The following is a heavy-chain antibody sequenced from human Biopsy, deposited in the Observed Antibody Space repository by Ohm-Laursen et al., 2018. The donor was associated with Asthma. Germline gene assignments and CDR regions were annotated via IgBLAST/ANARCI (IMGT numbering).Heavy chain of an antibody. Sequence: GSSVKVSCNISGYSLTDLSMHWVRQAPGQGLEWMGGHAHEEGGTVNARRFQGRVTMTEDTSTDTAYMELSSLSSDDTAVYYCASDFPKDYVRYNFQFWGQGTLVTVSS. J-gene: IGHJ4*02. D-gene: IGHD4-17*01. CDR1: GYSLTDLS. V-gene: IGHV1-24*01. CDR2: HAHEEGGT. CDR3: ASDFPKDYVRYNFQF.